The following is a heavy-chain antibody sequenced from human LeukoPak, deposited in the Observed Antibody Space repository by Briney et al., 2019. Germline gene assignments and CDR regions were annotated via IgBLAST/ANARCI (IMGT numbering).Heavy chain of an antibody. CDR2: IYYSGST. CDR1: GGSVSSYY. Sequence: SETLSLTCTVSGGSVSSYYWSWIRQPPGKGLEWIGYIYYSGSTNYNPSLKSRVTISVDTSKNQFSLKLSSVTAADTAVYYCARAMTDGDYYYMDVWGKGTTVTVSS. V-gene: IGHV4-59*02. CDR3: ARAMTDGDYYYMDV. D-gene: IGHD3-22*01. J-gene: IGHJ6*03.